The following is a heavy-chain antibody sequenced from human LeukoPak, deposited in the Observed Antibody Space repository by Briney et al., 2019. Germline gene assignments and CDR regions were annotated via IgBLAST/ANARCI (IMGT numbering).Heavy chain of an antibody. Sequence: GGSLRLSCAASGFTFSSYAMSWVRQAPGKGLEWVSAISGSGGSTYYADSVKGRFTISRDSSKNTLYLQMNSLRAEDTAVYYCARDSAAGTGMDVWGQGTTVTVSS. V-gene: IGHV3-23*01. CDR1: GFTFSSYA. CDR2: ISGSGGST. J-gene: IGHJ6*02. D-gene: IGHD6-13*01. CDR3: ARDSAAGTGMDV.